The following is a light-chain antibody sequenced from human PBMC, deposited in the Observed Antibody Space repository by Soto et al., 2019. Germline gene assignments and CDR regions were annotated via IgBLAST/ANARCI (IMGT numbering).Light chain of an antibody. CDR1: SSDVGSYNL. Sequence: QSALTQPASVSGSPGQSITISCTGTSSDVGSYNLVSWYQQHPGKAPKLMIYEGNKRPSGVSNRFSGSKSANTASLTISGLQTEDEADYYCCSYAGTNTFVFVTGTKLPS. V-gene: IGLV2-23*01. J-gene: IGLJ1*01. CDR3: CSYAGTNTFV. CDR2: EGN.